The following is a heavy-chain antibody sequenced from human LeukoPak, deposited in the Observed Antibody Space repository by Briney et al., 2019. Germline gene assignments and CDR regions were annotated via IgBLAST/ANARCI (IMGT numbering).Heavy chain of an antibody. CDR2: ISGSGGST. J-gene: IGHJ6*03. V-gene: IGHV3-23*01. Sequence: GGSLRLSCAASGFTFSTYGMSWVRQAPGKGLEWVSAISGSGGSTNYADSVKGRFTISRDNAQNSLYLQMNSLRAEDTAVYYCARDSSNDYNFWSGYYTNYMDVWGKGTTVTVSS. D-gene: IGHD3-3*01. CDR3: ARDSSNDYNFWSGYYTNYMDV. CDR1: GFTFSTYG.